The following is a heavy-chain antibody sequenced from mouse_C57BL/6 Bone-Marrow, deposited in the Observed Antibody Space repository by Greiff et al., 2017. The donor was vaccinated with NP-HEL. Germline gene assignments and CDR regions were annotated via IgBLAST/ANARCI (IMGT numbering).Heavy chain of an antibody. CDR1: GFSINSDCY. D-gene: IGHD2-1*01. CDR2: TFYSGIT. CDR3: AREIYYGNSRYFDV. J-gene: IGHJ1*03. Sequence: EVQGVESGPSLVRPSQTLSLTCTVTGFSINSDCYWIWIRQFPGNKLEYIGYTFYSGITYYNPSLESRTYITRDTSKNQFSLKLSSVTTEDTTTYDCAREIYYGNSRYFDVWGTGTTVTVSS. V-gene: IGHV3-3*01.